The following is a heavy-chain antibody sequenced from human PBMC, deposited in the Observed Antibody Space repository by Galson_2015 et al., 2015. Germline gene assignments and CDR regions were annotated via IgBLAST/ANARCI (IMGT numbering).Heavy chain of an antibody. D-gene: IGHD2-2*01. CDR3: ASLVSKFVVVVLAATGHYGMDV. J-gene: IGHJ6*02. CDR1: GFTVSSKY. V-gene: IGHV3-53*01. Sequence: SLRLSCAASGFTVSSKYMSWVRQAPGKGLEWVSVLNSGGSTYYADSVKGRFTISRDDSKNTLYLQMNSLRAEDTAVYYCASLVSKFVVVVLAATGHYGMDVWGQGTTVTVFS. CDR2: LNSGGST.